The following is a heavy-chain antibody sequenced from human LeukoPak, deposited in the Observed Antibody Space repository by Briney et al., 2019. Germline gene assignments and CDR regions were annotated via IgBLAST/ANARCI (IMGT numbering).Heavy chain of an antibody. J-gene: IGHJ6*03. CDR1: GYTFTSYY. Sequence: ASVKVSCKASGYTFTSYYMHWVRQAPGQGLEWMGIINPSGGRTSYAQKFQGRVTMTRDTSTSTAYMEQSSLRSEDTAVYYCARGWKSYYYMDVWGKGTTVTVSS. D-gene: IGHD1-1*01. CDR2: INPSGGRT. CDR3: ARGWKSYYYMDV. V-gene: IGHV1-46*01.